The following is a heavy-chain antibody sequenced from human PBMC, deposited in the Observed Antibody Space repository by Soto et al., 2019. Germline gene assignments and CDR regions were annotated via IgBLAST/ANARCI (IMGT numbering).Heavy chain of an antibody. CDR3: VRDGVGTTVYFGCFDF. D-gene: IGHD1-26*01. V-gene: IGHV3-33*01. CDR2: IRNDGSNI. CDR1: GFTFTGYG. J-gene: IGHJ4*02. Sequence: QVQLMESGGGVVQPGRSLRLSCAASGFTFTGYGMHWVRQAPGKGLEWVAIIRNDGSNIYYGDAVKGRFTISRDNSKDTVYLQMNSLRPEDTAVYYCVRDGVGTTVYFGCFDFWGQGTLVTVS.